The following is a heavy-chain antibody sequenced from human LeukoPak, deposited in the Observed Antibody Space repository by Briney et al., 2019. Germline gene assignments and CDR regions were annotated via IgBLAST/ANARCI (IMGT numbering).Heavy chain of an antibody. V-gene: IGHV3-7*01. CDR1: GFTFSSYG. D-gene: IGHD3-3*01. J-gene: IGHJ6*02. CDR2: IKQDGSEK. Sequence: GGSLRLSCAASGFTFSSYGMHWVRQAPGKGLEWVANIKQDGSEKYYVDSVKGRFTISRDNAKNSLYLQMNSLRAEDTAVYYCARIFGTSPPYYYGMDVWGQGTTVTVSS. CDR3: ARIFGTSPPYYYGMDV.